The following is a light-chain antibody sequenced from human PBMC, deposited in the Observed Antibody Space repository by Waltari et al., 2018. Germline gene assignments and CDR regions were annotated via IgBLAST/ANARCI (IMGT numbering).Light chain of an antibody. CDR1: SSDVGGYSY. Sequence: QSALTQPRSVSGSPGQSVTISCTGTSSDVGGYSYVSWYQQHPGKAPKLRIYDFPERPPGVPHRFSGSKSVNTASLTISGLQAEDEADYYCCSYAGSYTWVFGGGTKLTVL. CDR3: CSYAGSYTWV. CDR2: DFP. J-gene: IGLJ2*01. V-gene: IGLV2-11*01.